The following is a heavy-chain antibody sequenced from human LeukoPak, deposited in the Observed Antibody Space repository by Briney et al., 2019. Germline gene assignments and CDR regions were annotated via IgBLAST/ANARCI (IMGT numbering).Heavy chain of an antibody. CDR1: GFTFSTYA. CDR3: AKRITVVARDALDF. Sequence: GGSLRLSCAASGFTFSTYAMSWVRQAPGKGLEWVSSISGSGGSTFYADSVKGRFTISRDNSKNTLYLQMNSLRAEDTAIYYCAKRITVVARDALDFWGQGTVVTVSS. J-gene: IGHJ3*01. V-gene: IGHV3-23*01. CDR2: ISGSGGST. D-gene: IGHD1-14*01.